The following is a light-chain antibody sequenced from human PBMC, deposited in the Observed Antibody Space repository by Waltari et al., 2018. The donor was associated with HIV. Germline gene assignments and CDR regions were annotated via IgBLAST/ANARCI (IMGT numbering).Light chain of an antibody. CDR1: QSITYF. V-gene: IGKV1-39*01. Sequence: DIQMTQSPSPLSASVGATVVINCRASQSITYFLNWYQVKPGKAPALLVSRASSLQSGVPSRFVGSGSGTDFTLTIKNLQPGDFATYFCQQSDSFPYTFGPGTKLDI. J-gene: IGKJ2*01. CDR2: RAS. CDR3: QQSDSFPYT.